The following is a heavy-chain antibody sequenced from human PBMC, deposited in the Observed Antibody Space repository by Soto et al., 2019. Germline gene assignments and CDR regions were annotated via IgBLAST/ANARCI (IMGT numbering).Heavy chain of an antibody. CDR1: GYTVTSYG. CDR3: ARDRPASSPDFDY. D-gene: IGHD2-2*01. CDR2: ISAYDSNT. Sequence: VKVSCKASGYTVTSYGISWVRQAPGQGREWMGWISAYDSNTNYARKIQGRVTMTTETSTSTAYMELRSLRTEDTAVYYCARDRPASSPDFDYWAQGTLVTGSS. J-gene: IGHJ4*02. V-gene: IGHV1-18*01.